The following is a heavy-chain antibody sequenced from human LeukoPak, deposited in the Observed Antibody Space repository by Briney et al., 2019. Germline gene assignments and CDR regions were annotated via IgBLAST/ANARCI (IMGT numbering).Heavy chain of an antibody. V-gene: IGHV4-59*01. CDR2: IYYSGST. CDR1: GGSISSYY. CDR3: ARWGGWYSNWFDP. Sequence: MPSETLSLTCTVSGGSISSYYWSWIRQPPGKGLEWIGYIYYSGSTNYNPSPKSRVTISVDTSKNQFSLKLSSVTAADTAVYYCARWGGWYSNWFDPWGQGTLVTVSS. J-gene: IGHJ5*02. D-gene: IGHD6-19*01.